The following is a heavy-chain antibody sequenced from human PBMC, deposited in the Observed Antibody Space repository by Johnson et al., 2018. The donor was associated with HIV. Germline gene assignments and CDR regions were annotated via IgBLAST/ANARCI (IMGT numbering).Heavy chain of an antibody. CDR2: ISGSGCST. Sequence: MLLVESGGGLVQPGGSLRLSCAASGFTFSSYAMSWVRQAPGKALAWVSAISGSGCSTYYADSVKGRFTISRDNSKNTLYLQMNSLRAEDTAVYYCAKSGPRAFDIWGQGTMVTVSS. J-gene: IGHJ3*02. V-gene: IGHV3-23*04. D-gene: IGHD2-8*02. CDR3: AKSGPRAFDI. CDR1: GFTFSSYA.